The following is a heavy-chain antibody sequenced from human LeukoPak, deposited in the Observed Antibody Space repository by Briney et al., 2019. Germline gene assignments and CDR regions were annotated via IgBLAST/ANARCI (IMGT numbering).Heavy chain of an antibody. CDR3: ARWIPYYDSSENWFDP. D-gene: IGHD3-22*01. CDR1: GYTFTSHD. Sequence: GASVKVSCKASGYTFTSHDINWVRQATGQGLEWMGWMNPNSGNTGYAQKFQGRVTMTRNTSISTAYTELSSLRSEDTAVYYCARWIPYYDSSENWFDPWGQGTLVTVSS. V-gene: IGHV1-8*01. CDR2: MNPNSGNT. J-gene: IGHJ5*02.